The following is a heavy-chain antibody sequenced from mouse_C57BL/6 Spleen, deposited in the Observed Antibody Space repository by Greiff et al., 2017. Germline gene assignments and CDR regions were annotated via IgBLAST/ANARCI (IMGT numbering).Heavy chain of an antibody. D-gene: IGHD2-5*01. CDR3: TRRDSNYPWFAY. V-gene: IGHV1-15*01. CDR1: GYTFTDYE. CDR2: IDPETGGT. J-gene: IGHJ3*01. Sequence: QVQLQQSGAELVRPGASVTLSCKASGYTFTDYEMHWVKQTPVHGLEWIGAIDPETGGTAYNQKFKGKAILTADKSSSTAYMELRSLTSEDSAVYYCTRRDSNYPWFAYWGQGTLVTVSA.